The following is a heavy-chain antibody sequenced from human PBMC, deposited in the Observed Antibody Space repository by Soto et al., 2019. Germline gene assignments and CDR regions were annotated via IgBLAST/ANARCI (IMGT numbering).Heavy chain of an antibody. J-gene: IGHJ4*02. Sequence: GGSLRLSCAASGFPFSNHAMSWVRQAPGKGLEWVSGISDGGDLIYYADSVKGGFSMSRDNSENMLYLQMTNLRAEDTAIYFCAKRQGTGLAAKNFDFWGQGTLVTVSS. CDR2: ISDGGDLI. CDR1: GFPFSNHA. V-gene: IGHV3-23*01. D-gene: IGHD2-15*01. CDR3: AKRQGTGLAAKNFDF.